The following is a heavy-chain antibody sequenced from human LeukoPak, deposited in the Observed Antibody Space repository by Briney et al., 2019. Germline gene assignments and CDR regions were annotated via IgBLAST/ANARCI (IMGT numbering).Heavy chain of an antibody. CDR3: ARAPGSAYSSYYFDF. CDR2: IYYSGGT. Sequence: SETLSLTRTVSGGSISSYYWGWIRQPPGKGLEWIGYIYYSGGTNYNPSLKSRVTISVDSSMNQFSLKLSSVTAADTAVYYCARAPGSAYSSYYFDFWGQGTLVTVSS. D-gene: IGHD3-22*01. J-gene: IGHJ4*02. V-gene: IGHV4-59*01. CDR1: GGSISSYY.